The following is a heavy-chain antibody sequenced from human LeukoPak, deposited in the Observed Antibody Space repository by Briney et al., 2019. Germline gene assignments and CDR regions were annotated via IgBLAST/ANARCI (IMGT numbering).Heavy chain of an antibody. J-gene: IGHJ6*03. CDR3: ASDLMDYSNPMDV. CDR2: INPNSGGT. D-gene: IGHD4-11*01. CDR1: GYTFTGYY. Sequence: ASVKVSCKASGYTFTGYYMHWVRQAPGQGLEWMGWINPNSGGTNYAQKFQGRVTMTRDTSISTAYMELSRLRSDDTAVYCCASDLMDYSNPMDVWGKGTTVTVSS. V-gene: IGHV1-2*02.